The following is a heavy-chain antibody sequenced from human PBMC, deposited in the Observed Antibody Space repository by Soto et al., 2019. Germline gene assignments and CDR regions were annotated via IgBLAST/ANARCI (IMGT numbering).Heavy chain of an antibody. D-gene: IGHD3-10*01. CDR1: GGTFSSYT. Sequence: GASVKVSCKASGGTFSSYTISWVRQAPGQGLEWMGRIIPILGIANYAQKFQGRVTITADKSTSTAYMELSSLRSEDTAVYYCARGALLWFGESPRDAFDIWGQGTMVT. CDR2: IIPILGIA. CDR3: ARGALLWFGESPRDAFDI. V-gene: IGHV1-69*02. J-gene: IGHJ3*02.